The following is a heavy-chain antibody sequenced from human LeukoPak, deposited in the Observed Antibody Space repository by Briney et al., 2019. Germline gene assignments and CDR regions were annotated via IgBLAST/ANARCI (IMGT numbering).Heavy chain of an antibody. CDR2: IRYDGSNK. J-gene: IGHJ4*02. CDR3: AKDPSRYYYDSSGYF. CDR1: GFTFSSYG. V-gene: IGHV3-30*02. Sequence: GGSLRLSCAASGFTFSSYGMHWVRQAPGKGLEWVAFIRYDGSNKYYADFVKGRFTISRDNSKNTLYLQMNSLRAEDTAVYYCAKDPSRYYYDSSGYFWGQGTLVTVSS. D-gene: IGHD3-22*01.